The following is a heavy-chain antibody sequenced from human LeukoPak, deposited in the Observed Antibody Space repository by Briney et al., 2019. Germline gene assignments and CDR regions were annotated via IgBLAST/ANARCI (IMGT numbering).Heavy chain of an antibody. D-gene: IGHD6-19*01. J-gene: IGHJ6*03. V-gene: IGHV3-48*02. Sequence: GGSLRLSCAASGFTFGSYSMNWVRQAPGKGLEWVSYISSSSSTIYYADSVKGRFTISRDNAKNSLYLQMNSLRDEDTAVYYCARDPYSSGWYLYYYYYYMDVWGKGATVTVSS. CDR1: GFTFGSYS. CDR2: ISSSSSTI. CDR3: ARDPYSSGWYLYYYYYYMDV.